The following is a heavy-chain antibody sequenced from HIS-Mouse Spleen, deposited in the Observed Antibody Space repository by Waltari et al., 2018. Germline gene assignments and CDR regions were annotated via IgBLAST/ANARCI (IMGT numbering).Heavy chain of an antibody. Sequence: QLQLQESGPGLVKPSETLSLTCTVSGGPLSSSSHYWARIRQPPGKGLEWIGSIYYSGSTYYNPSLKSRVTISVDTSKNQFSLKLSSVTAADTAVYYCAREIPYSSSWYDWYFDLWGRGTLVTVSS. CDR1: GGPLSSSSHY. J-gene: IGHJ2*01. V-gene: IGHV4-39*07. CDR2: IYYSGST. CDR3: AREIPYSSSWYDWYFDL. D-gene: IGHD6-13*01.